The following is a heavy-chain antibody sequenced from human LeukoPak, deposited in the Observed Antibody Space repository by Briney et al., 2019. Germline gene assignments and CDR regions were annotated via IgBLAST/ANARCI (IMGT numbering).Heavy chain of an antibody. CDR3: TTPKRLPRSSSHDY. CDR1: GFTFSNAW. V-gene: IGHV3-15*01. Sequence: GGSLRLSCAASGFTFSNAWMSWVRQAPGRGLEWVGRIKSKTDGGTTDYAAPVKGRFTISRDDSKNTLYLQMNSLKTEDTAVYYCTTPKRLPRSSSHDYWGQGTLVTVSS. D-gene: IGHD6-25*01. CDR2: IKSKTDGGTT. J-gene: IGHJ4*02.